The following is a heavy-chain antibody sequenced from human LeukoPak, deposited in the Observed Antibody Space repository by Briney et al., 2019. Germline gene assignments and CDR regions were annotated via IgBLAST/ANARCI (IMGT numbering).Heavy chain of an antibody. CDR3: ARDKYFGVMDV. Sequence: PGGSLRLSCAASGFTFNSYSMNWVRQAPGKGLEWVSSISGSNSYIYYADSMKGRFTISRDNAKNTLYLQMNSLRAEDTAVYYCARDKYFGVMDVWGKGTTVTISS. J-gene: IGHJ6*03. CDR1: GFTFNSYS. V-gene: IGHV3-21*04. CDR2: ISGSNSYI. D-gene: IGHD3-10*01.